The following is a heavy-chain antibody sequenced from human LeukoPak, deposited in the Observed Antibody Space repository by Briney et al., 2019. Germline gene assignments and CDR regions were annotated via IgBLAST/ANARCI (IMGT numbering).Heavy chain of an antibody. CDR3: ARGPHWDPHFHY. D-gene: IGHD7-27*01. V-gene: IGHV1-2*02. Sequence: ASVKVSCKASGFTFVAYHMHGVRQAPGQGLEWMGWINPNSGGTNYAQKFQGRVTMTRDTSISTAYMELSGLRSDDTAVYYCARGPHWDPHFHYWGQGTLVTVSS. CDR1: GFTFVAYH. CDR2: INPNSGGT. J-gene: IGHJ4*02.